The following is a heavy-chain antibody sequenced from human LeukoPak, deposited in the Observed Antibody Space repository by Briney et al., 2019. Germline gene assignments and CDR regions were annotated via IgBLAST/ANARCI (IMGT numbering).Heavy chain of an antibody. CDR3: ANYSGSSRWFDY. Sequence: GGSLRLSCAASGFTFSSYAMSWVRQAPGKGLEWVSGISSSGSTYYADSVKGRFTISRDNSKNTLYLQMNSLRAEDTAIYYCANYSGSSRWFDYWGQGTLVTVSS. V-gene: IGHV3-23*01. CDR1: GFTFSSYA. D-gene: IGHD6-13*01. CDR2: ISSSGST. J-gene: IGHJ4*02.